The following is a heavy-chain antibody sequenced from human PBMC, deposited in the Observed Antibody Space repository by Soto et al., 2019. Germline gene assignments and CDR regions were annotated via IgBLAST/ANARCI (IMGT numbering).Heavy chain of an antibody. V-gene: IGHV1-69*06. CDR2: IIPIFATP. J-gene: IGHJ3*02. CDR3: ARDTETLGPRANDALDI. Sequence: QVQLVQSGPEVKKPGSSVKVSCKGSGGFNSYSISWVRQAPGQGPEWMGGIIPIFATPTYAQKFQGRVTITADKSTSTAYMELSRLTSEDTAVYYCARDTETLGPRANDALDIWGQGTMVTVSS. CDR1: GGFNSYS. D-gene: IGHD3-3*02.